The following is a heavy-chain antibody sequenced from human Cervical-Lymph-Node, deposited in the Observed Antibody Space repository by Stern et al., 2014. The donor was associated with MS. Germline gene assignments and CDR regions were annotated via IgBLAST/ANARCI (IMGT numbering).Heavy chain of an antibody. Sequence: QLVQSRAEVKKPGASVKVSCKVSGDTLSEISMHWVRQAPGKGLEWMGGFDPQHGETLYAQKFQGRVTMAEDRSTDTAYMELSSLRSEDTAMYYCATHRGRVTYYYGMDVWGQGTTVTVSS. J-gene: IGHJ6*02. CDR3: ATHRGRVTYYYGMDV. D-gene: IGHD2-21*02. V-gene: IGHV1-24*01. CDR1: GDTLSEIS. CDR2: FDPQHGET.